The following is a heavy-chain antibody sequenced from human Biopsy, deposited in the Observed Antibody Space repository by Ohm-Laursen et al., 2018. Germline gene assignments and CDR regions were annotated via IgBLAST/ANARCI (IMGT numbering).Heavy chain of an antibody. Sequence: ASVKVSCKASGGTLITYAISWVRQAPGQGLEWMGRIIPILHVPTYTQSFQGRVTISADKSTSTAYMELSGLRSEDTAVYYCASLEDRTFDKWGQGTLVTVSS. V-gene: IGHV1-69*04. CDR3: ASLEDRTFDK. CDR2: IIPILHVP. CDR1: GGTLITYA. J-gene: IGHJ4*02.